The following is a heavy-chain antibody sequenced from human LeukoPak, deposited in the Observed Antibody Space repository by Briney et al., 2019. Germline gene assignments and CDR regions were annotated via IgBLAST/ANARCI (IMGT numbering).Heavy chain of an antibody. V-gene: IGHV3-30-3*01. CDR3: ATSQFTVRYYFDY. CDR1: GFTFSRYA. CDR2: ISYDGSNK. D-gene: IGHD4-17*01. J-gene: IGHJ4*02. Sequence: GRSLRLSCAASGFTFSRYAMHWVRQAPGKGLEWVAVISYDGSNKYYADSVKGRFTISRDNSKNTLYLQMNSLRAEDTAVYYCATSQFTVRYYFDYRGQGTLVTVSS.